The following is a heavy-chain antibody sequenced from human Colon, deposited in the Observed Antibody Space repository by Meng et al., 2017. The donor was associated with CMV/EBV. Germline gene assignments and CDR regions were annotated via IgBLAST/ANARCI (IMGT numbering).Heavy chain of an antibody. CDR3: AKESGYGFLGSNYFDS. CDR2: MLSSGST. D-gene: IGHD5-18*01. CDR1: GGSVRSGSYY. V-gene: IGHV4-61*01. Sequence: SETLSLTCTASGGSVRSGSYYWSWIRQPPGKGPEWIGYMLSSGSTNYNPSLRSRVTISGDTSKNQFSLKLASVTAADTAMYYCAKESGYGFLGSNYFDSWGQGTLVTVSS. J-gene: IGHJ4*02.